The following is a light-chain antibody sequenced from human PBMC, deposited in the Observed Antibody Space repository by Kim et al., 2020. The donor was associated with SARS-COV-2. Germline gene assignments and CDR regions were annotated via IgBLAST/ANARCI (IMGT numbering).Light chain of an antibody. V-gene: IGLV3-1*01. CDR1: KLGDKY. CDR3: QAWDSSTGVV. Sequence: SYELTQPPSVSVSPGQTASITCSGDKLGDKYACWYQQKPGQSPVLVIYQDSKRPSGIPERFFGSNSGNTATLTISGTQAMDEADYYCQAWDSSTGVVFGG. J-gene: IGLJ2*01. CDR2: QDS.